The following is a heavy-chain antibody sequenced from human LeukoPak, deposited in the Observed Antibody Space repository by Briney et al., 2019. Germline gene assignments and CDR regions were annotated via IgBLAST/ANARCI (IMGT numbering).Heavy chain of an antibody. Sequence: GGSLRLSCAASGFIFSSYSMNWVRQAPGKGLEWVSSISSSSSYIYYADSVKGRFTISRDNAKNSLYLQMNSLRAEDTAVYYCARGMVVAATGFDYWGQGTLVTVSS. CDR1: GFIFSSYS. J-gene: IGHJ4*02. CDR3: ARGMVVAATGFDY. V-gene: IGHV3-21*01. CDR2: ISSSSSYI. D-gene: IGHD2-15*01.